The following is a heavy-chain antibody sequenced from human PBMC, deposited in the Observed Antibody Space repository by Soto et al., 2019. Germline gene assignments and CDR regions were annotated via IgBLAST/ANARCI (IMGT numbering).Heavy chain of an antibody. D-gene: IGHD5-12*01. Sequence: QVHLQESGPGLVKPSGTLSLTCAVSGGSISSSNWWNWVRQPPGKGLEWIGEIYHSGTTNYNPSLESRVTISVDKSKNQFSLKVTAVTAADTAVYYCARIGIAATDFDYWGQGTLVTVSS. CDR2: IYHSGTT. V-gene: IGHV4-4*02. CDR3: ARIGIAATDFDY. J-gene: IGHJ4*02. CDR1: GGSISSSNW.